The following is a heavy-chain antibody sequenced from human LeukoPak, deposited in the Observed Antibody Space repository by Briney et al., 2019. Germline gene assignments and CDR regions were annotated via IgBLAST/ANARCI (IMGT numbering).Heavy chain of an antibody. J-gene: IGHJ4*02. V-gene: IGHV3-21*01. CDR1: GFTFSSYS. CDR3: ARQYSSSWYYFDY. D-gene: IGHD6-13*01. Sequence: GGSLRLSCAASGFTFSSYSMNWVRQAPGKGLEWVSSISSSSSYIFYSDSVKGRFTISRDNAKNSLYLQMNGLRAEDTAVYYCARQYSSSWYYFDYWGQGTLVTVSS. CDR2: ISSSSSYI.